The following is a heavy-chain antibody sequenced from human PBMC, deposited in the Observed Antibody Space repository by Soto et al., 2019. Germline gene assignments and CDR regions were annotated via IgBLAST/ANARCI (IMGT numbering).Heavy chain of an antibody. J-gene: IGHJ5*02. CDR3: ARDGPAELGVDWFDP. CDR2: IYYSGST. Sequence: SETLSLTCTVSGGSISSGDYYWSWIRQPPGKGLEWIGYIYYSGSTYYNPSLKSRVTISVDTSKNQFSLKLSSMTAADTAVYYCARDGPAELGVDWFDPWGQGTLVTVSS. D-gene: IGHD3-3*01. CDR1: GGSISSGDYY. V-gene: IGHV4-30-4*01.